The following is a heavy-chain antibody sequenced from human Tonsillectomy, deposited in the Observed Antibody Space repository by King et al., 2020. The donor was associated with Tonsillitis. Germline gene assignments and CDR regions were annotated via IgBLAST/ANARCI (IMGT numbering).Heavy chain of an antibody. CDR3: ARSEYSSSSYGMDV. J-gene: IGHJ6*02. D-gene: IGHD6-6*01. V-gene: IGHV3-21*01. CDR1: GFTLSSYS. Sequence: VQLVESGGGLVKPGGSLRLSCVASGFTLSSYSMNWVRQAPGKGLEWVSSISSSSSYIYYADSVKGRLTISRGNAKNSLYLQMNSLRAEDTAVYYCARSEYSSSSYGMDVWGQGTTVTVSS. CDR2: ISSSSSYI.